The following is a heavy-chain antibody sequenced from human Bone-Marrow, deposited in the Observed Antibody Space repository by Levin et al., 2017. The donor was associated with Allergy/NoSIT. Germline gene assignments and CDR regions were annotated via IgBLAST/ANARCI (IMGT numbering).Heavy chain of an antibody. Sequence: GGSLRLSCVASGFTFTGAWMTWVRQVPGKGLEWVGRILSKTAGGTTDYAAPVNGRFIISRDDSKNTLYLHMNSLKAEDTAVYYCTRSGYFSKFDYWGQGTLVTVSS. V-gene: IGHV3-15*01. CDR1: GFTFTGAW. CDR2: ILSKTAGGTT. J-gene: IGHJ4*02. D-gene: IGHD3-22*01. CDR3: TRSGYFSKFDY.